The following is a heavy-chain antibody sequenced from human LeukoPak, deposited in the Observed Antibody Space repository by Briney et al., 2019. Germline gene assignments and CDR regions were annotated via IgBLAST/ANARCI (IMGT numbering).Heavy chain of an antibody. V-gene: IGHV3-11*01. CDR2: ISSSGSTI. J-gene: IGHJ4*02. Sequence: GGSLRLSCAASGFTFSDYYMSWIRQAPGKGLEWVSYISSSGSTIYYADSVKGRFTISRDNAKNSLYLQMNSLRAEDTAVYYCARDERWLQEYYFDYWGQGTLVTVSS. CDR1: GFTFSDYY. D-gene: IGHD5-24*01. CDR3: ARDERWLQEYYFDY.